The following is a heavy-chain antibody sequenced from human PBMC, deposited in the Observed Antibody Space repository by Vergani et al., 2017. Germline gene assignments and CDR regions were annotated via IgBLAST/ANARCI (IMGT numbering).Heavy chain of an antibody. V-gene: IGHV1-18*01. CDR1: GYTFTSYG. D-gene: IGHD3-3*01. CDR3: AREVRPRDTYYDFWSGSQDAFDI. CDR2: ISAYNGNT. J-gene: IGHJ3*02. Sequence: QVQLVQSGAEVKKPGASVKVSCKASGYTFTSYGISWVRQAPGQGLEWMGWISAYNGNTNYAQKLQGRVTMTTDTSTSTAYMELRSLRSDDTSVYYCAREVRPRDTYYDFWSGSQDAFDIWGQGTMVTVSS.